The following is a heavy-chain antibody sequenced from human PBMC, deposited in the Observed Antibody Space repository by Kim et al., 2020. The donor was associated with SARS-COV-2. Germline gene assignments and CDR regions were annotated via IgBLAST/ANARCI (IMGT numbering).Heavy chain of an antibody. V-gene: IGHV1-2*06. CDR3: ARDWDSDGSLMSRYNWFDP. D-gene: IGHD1-26*01. CDR1: GYTFTGYY. Sequence: ASVKVSCKASGYTFTGYYMHWVRQAPGQGLEWMGRINPNSGGTNYAQKFQGRVTRTRDTSISTAYMELSRLRSDDTAVYYCARDWDSDGSLMSRYNWFDPWGEETRVTVSP. J-gene: IGHJ5*02. CDR2: INPNSGGT.